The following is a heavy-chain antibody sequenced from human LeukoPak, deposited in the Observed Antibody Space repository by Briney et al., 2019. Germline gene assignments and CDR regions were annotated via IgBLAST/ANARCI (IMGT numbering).Heavy chain of an antibody. CDR2: IKSKTDGTTT. D-gene: IGHD6-13*01. V-gene: IGHV3-15*01. Sequence: KPGGSLRLSCAASGFTFSNAWMSWVRQAPGKGLEWVGRIKSKTDGTTTDYAAPVKGRLTISRDDSKNTLYLQINSLKTEDTAVYYCTTDHSSWYKRTPREFDYWGQGTLVTVSS. CDR3: TTDHSSWYKRTPREFDY. J-gene: IGHJ4*02. CDR1: GFTFSNAW.